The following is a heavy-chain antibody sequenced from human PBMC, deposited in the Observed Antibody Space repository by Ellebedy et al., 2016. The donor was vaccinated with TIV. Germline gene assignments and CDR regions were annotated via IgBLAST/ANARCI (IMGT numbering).Heavy chain of an antibody. J-gene: IGHJ4*02. Sequence: PGGSLRLSCAASGFTFSSYSMNWVRQAPGKGLEWVSYIGNSDTKYYADSVRGRFTISRDKAKKSVYLQMNSLRVEDTGVYYCARDAMIWIFDSWGQGTLVTVPS. CDR2: IGNSDTK. CDR1: GFTFSSYS. CDR3: ARDAMIWIFDS. V-gene: IGHV3-48*01. D-gene: IGHD3-22*01.